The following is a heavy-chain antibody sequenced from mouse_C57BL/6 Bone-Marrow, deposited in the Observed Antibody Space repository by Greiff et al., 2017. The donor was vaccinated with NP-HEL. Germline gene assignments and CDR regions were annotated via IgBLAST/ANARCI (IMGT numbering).Heavy chain of an antibody. CDR3: ARAGYSSWFAY. J-gene: IGHJ3*01. V-gene: IGHV1-4*01. CDR2: INPSSGYT. Sequence: QVQLQQSGAELARPGASVKMSCKASGYTFTSYTMHWVNQRPGQGLEWIGYINPSSGYTKYNQKFKDKATLTADKSSSTAYMQLSSLTSEDSAVYYCARAGYSSWFAYWGQGTLVTVSA. CDR1: GYTFTSYT. D-gene: IGHD2-3*01.